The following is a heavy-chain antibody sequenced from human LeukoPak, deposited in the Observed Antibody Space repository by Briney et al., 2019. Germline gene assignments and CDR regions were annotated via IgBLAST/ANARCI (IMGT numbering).Heavy chain of an antibody. CDR2: INTNTGNP. CDR1: GYTFTSYA. V-gene: IGHV7-4-1*02. D-gene: IGHD3-22*01. CDR3: ARLTHPGDYYYDSSGYCDY. J-gene: IGHJ4*02. Sequence: ASVKVSCKASGYTFTSYAMNWVRQAPGQGLEWMGWINTNTGNPTYAQGFTGRFVFSLDTSVSTAYLQISSLKAEDTAVYYCARLTHPGDYYYDSSGYCDYWGQGTLVTVSS.